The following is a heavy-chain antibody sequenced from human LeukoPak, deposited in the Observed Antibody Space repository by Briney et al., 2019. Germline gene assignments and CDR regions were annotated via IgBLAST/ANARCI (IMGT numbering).Heavy chain of an antibody. CDR3: AHRKNYYDSSVFDN. D-gene: IGHD3-22*01. Sequence: SGPTLVNPTQTLTLTCTFSGFSLNTRGVGVGWIRQPPGRALERLALIYWDDDRRYSPSLKSRLTITKDTSKNQVVLTMTNMDPVDTATYFCAHRKNYYDSSVFDNWGQGTLVTVSS. J-gene: IGHJ4*02. CDR2: IYWDDDR. V-gene: IGHV2-5*02. CDR1: GFSLNTRGVG.